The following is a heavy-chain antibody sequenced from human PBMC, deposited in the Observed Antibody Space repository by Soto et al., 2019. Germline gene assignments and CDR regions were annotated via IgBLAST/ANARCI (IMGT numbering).Heavy chain of an antibody. V-gene: IGHV4-39*01. J-gene: IGHJ3*02. CDR3: ARHQNIMVVTAARGFDI. Sequence: QVQLQESGPGLVKPSETLSLTCTVSGGSISSSSYFWVWIRQPPGKGLECIGNIYYSGSTYYSPSLKGRVTISVDTSKNQFSLKLNSVTAADTAIYYCARHQNIMVVTAARGFDIWGQGTMVTVSS. CDR1: GGSISSSSYF. CDR2: IYYSGST. D-gene: IGHD2-21*02.